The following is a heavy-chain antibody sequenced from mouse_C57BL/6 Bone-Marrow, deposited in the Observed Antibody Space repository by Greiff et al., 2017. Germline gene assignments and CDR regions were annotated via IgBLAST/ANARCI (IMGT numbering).Heavy chain of an antibody. J-gene: IGHJ2*01. Sequence: VQLKESGPELVKPGASVKISCKASGYSFTDYNMNWVKQSNGKSLEWIGVINPNYGTTSYNQKFKGKATLTVDQSSSTAYMQLNSLTSEDSAVYYCARRQHYGSSYRTLYFDHWGQGTTLTVAS. D-gene: IGHD1-1*01. CDR3: ARRQHYGSSYRTLYFDH. CDR1: GYSFTDYN. V-gene: IGHV1-39*01. CDR2: INPNYGTT.